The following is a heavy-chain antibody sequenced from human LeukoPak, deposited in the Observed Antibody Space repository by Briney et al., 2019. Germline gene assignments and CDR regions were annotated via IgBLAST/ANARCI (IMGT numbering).Heavy chain of an antibody. CDR2: INHSGST. CDR1: GGSFSVYY. CDR3: ARGRKHYYYYYGMDV. J-gene: IGHJ6*02. V-gene: IGHV4-34*01. Sequence: SETLSLTCAVCGGSFSVYYWSWIRQPRGKGLEWIGEINHSGSTNYNPSLKSRVTISVDTSKNQFSLKLSSVTAADTAVYYCARGRKHYYYYYGMDVWGQGTTVTVSS.